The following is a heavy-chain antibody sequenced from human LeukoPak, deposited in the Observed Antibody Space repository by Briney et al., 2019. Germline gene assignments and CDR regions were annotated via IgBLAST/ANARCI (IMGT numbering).Heavy chain of an antibody. Sequence: PGGSLRLSCAASGFTFSTYDMHWVRQATGKGLEWVSTITSAGDRYYPGSVKGRFTISRDNAKNSLYLQMNSLRAEDTAVYYCTTVSYDSSGHLKPNDYWGQGTLVTVSS. J-gene: IGHJ4*02. CDR3: TTVSYDSSGHLKPNDY. CDR2: ITSAGDR. D-gene: IGHD3-22*01. V-gene: IGHV3-13*01. CDR1: GFTFSTYD.